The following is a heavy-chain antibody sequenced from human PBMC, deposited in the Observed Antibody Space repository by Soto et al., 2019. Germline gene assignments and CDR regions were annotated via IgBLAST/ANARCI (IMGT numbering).Heavy chain of an antibody. CDR3: SRFGPGADY. CDR2: ISGSGYSI. J-gene: IGHJ4*02. CDR1: GFALSRYG. D-gene: IGHD3-3*01. Sequence: PGWSLRLSCVVSGFALSRYGMNWVRRAPGKGLEWVAHISGSGYSINYAESVKGRFTISRDNSKGTLYLQMNSLTVEDTALYYCSRFGPGADYWGQGTLVTVSS. V-gene: IGHV3-23*01.